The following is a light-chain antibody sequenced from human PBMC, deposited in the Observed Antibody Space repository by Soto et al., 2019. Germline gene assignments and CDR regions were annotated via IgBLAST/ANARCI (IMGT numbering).Light chain of an antibody. Sequence: DIQMSHSPSTLSAFVGDRVTITCRASQSISSWLAWYQQKPGKAPKLLIYKASSLESGVPSRFSGSGSGTEFTLTISSLQPDDFATYYCQQYNSYSWTFGQGTNV. CDR1: QSISSW. CDR3: QQYNSYSWT. J-gene: IGKJ1*01. V-gene: IGKV1-5*03. CDR2: KAS.